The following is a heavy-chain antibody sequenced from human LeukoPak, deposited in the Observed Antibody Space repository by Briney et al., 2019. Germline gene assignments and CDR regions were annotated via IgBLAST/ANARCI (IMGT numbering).Heavy chain of an antibody. CDR3: AREILDY. CDR1: GIPLNSHA. V-gene: IGHV3-23*01. CDR2: ISGSGGST. Sequence: GSLEPSLAGSGIPLNSHAISWGRQAPGKGLEWVSAISGSGGSTYYADSVKGRFTISRDNSKNTLYLQMNSLRAEDTAVYYCAREILDYWGQGTLVTVSS. D-gene: IGHD5-24*01. J-gene: IGHJ4*02.